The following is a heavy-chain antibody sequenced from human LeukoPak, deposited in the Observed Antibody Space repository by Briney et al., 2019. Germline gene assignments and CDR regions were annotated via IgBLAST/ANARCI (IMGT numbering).Heavy chain of an antibody. CDR3: ARCIVGATAPPDY. Sequence: GESLRLSCAASGFTFSDYYMSWIRQAPGKGLEWVSYISSSGSTIYYADSVKGRFTISRDNAKNSLYLQMNSLRAEDTAVYYCARCIVGATAPPDYWGQGTLVTVSS. J-gene: IGHJ4*02. D-gene: IGHD1-26*01. V-gene: IGHV3-11*01. CDR1: GFTFSDYY. CDR2: ISSSGSTI.